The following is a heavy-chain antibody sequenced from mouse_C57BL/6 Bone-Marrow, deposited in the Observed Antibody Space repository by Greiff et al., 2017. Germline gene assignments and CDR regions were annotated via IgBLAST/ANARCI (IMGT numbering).Heavy chain of an antibody. J-gene: IGHJ1*03. D-gene: IGHD2-1*01. Sequence: EVQLKESGAELVRPGASVKLSCTASGFNITDDYIHWVKQRPEQGLEWVGWIDPDIGDTEYAAKVQGKATITSDTASNTAYLQLISLTSEDTAVCACSSLDGNYFDFGGRGTPPTVT. V-gene: IGHV14-4*01. CDR2: IDPDIGDT. CDR1: GFNITDDY. CDR3: SSLDGNYFDFGG.